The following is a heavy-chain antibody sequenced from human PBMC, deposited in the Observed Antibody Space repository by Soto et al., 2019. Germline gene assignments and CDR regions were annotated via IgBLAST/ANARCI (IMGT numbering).Heavy chain of an antibody. CDR3: ASWFILAHRYEH. J-gene: IGHJ4*02. V-gene: IGHV3-23*01. CDR1: GFTFSSYA. CDR2: ISGSGGST. D-gene: IGHD1-20*01. Sequence: GGSLRLSCAASGFTFSSYAMSWVRQAPGKGLEWVSAISGSGGSTYYADSVKGRFTISRDNSKNTLYLQMNSLRAEDTAVYYCASWFILAHRYEHWGQGTRATVPS.